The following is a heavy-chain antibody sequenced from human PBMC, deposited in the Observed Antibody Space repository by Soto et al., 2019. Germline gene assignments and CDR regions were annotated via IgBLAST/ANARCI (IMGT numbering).Heavy chain of an antibody. Sequence: SETLSLTCTVSGGSISSSSYYWGWIRQPPGKGLEWIGSIYYSGSTYYNPSLKSRVTISVDTSKNQFSLKLSSVTAADTAVYYCARHAPGSGGSPTDPWGQGTLVTVS. CDR2: IYYSGST. D-gene: IGHD3-10*01. CDR3: ARHAPGSGGSPTDP. V-gene: IGHV4-39*01. J-gene: IGHJ5*02. CDR1: GGSISSSSYY.